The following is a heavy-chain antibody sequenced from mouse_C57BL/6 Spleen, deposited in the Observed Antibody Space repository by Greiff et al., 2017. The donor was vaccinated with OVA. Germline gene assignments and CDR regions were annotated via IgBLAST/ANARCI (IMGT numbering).Heavy chain of an antibody. CDR1: GFTFSDYY. CDR3: ARDWDDYWYVDV. Sequence: EVKLVESEGGLVQPGSSMKLSCTASGFTFSDYYMAWVRQVPEKGLEWVANINYDGSSTYYLDSLKSRFIISRDNAKNILYLQMSSLKSEDTATYYCARDWDDYWYVDVWGTGTTVTVSS. J-gene: IGHJ1*03. D-gene: IGHD4-1*01. V-gene: IGHV5-16*01. CDR2: INYDGSST.